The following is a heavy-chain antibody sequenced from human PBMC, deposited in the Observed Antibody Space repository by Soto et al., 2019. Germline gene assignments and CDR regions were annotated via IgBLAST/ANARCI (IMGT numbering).Heavy chain of an antibody. J-gene: IGHJ3*02. CDR3: AKDRDDIGMVDAFYI. Sequence: GGSLRLSCAASGFTFTNYAMSWVRQAPGKGLEWVSAITGSGDTTFYTDSVRGRFTVSRDNSKNTVYLQMNSLRPEDTAIYICAKDRDDIGMVDAFYIWGQGTMVTVSS. V-gene: IGHV3-23*01. CDR1: GFTFTNYA. D-gene: IGHD3-3*01. CDR2: ITGSGDTT.